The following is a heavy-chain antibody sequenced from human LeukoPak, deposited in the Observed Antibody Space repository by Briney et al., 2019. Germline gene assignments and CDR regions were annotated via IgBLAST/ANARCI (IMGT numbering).Heavy chain of an antibody. D-gene: IGHD2-15*01. CDR1: GDSITNRNW. J-gene: IGHJ2*01. V-gene: IGHV4-4*02. CDR2: ISRSGST. CDR3: ARDSPAYCSGGNCYNWYFDL. Sequence: PSETLSLTCAVSGDSITNRNWWNWVRQPPGKGLEWIGEISRSGSTNYNPSLKSRVTISVDKSKNEFSLNLSSVTDADTAVYYCARDSPAYCSGGNCYNWYFDLWGRGTLVSVSS.